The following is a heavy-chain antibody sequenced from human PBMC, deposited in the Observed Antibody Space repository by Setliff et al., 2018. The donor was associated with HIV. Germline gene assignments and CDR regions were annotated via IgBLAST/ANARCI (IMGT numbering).Heavy chain of an antibody. V-gene: IGHV3-23*01. CDR1: GFMFNDYG. CDR2: MNGDGTT. D-gene: IGHD2-8*02. Sequence: GGSLRLSCVGSGFMFNDYGMSWVRQAPGKGLEWVSVMNGDGTTYYADSVKGRFTISRDNSINTLYLQMNSLKAEDTAVYYCAKDLEYCTGPMCYSFNAFDIWGQGTMVTVSS. J-gene: IGHJ3*02. CDR3: AKDLEYCTGPMCYSFNAFDI.